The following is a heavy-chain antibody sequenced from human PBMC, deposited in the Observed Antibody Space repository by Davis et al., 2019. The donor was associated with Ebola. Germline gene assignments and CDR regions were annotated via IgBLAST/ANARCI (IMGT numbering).Heavy chain of an antibody. CDR3: ARDGIAAAVPSSFDY. CDR1: GYTFTSYD. V-gene: IGHV1-8*01. D-gene: IGHD6-13*01. CDR2: MNPNSGNT. Sequence: VSVKVSCKASGYTFTSYDINWVRQATGQGLEWMGWMNPNSGNTGYAQKFQGRVTMTRNTSISTAYMELSSLRSEDTAVYYCARDGIAAAVPSSFDYWGQGTLVTVSS. J-gene: IGHJ4*02.